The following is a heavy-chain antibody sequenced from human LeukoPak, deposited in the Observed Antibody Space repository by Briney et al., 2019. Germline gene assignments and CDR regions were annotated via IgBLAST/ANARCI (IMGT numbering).Heavy chain of an antibody. V-gene: IGHV3-74*01. CDR2: INSDGSST. J-gene: IGHJ6*02. D-gene: IGHD6-13*01. CDR3: ARGSAAGVDYYYGMDV. Sequence: QPGGSLRLSCAASGFTFSSYWMHWVRQAPGKGLVWVSRINSDGSSTSYADSVKGRFTISRDNAKNTLYLQMNSLRAEDTAVYYCARGSAAGVDYYYGMDVWGQGTTVTVSS. CDR1: GFTFSSYW.